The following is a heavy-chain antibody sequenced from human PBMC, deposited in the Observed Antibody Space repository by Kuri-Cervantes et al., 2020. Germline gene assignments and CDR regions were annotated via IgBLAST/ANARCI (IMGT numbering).Heavy chain of an antibody. CDR3: ARGLVVVPAARKVGAFDI. CDR1: GGPISSSSYY. Sequence: SCTVSGGPISSSSYYWGWIRQPPGKGLEWIGSIYYSGSTYYNPSLKSRVTISVDTSKNQFSLKLSSVTAADTAVYYCARGLVVVPAARKVGAFDIWGQGTMVTVSS. CDR2: IYYSGST. D-gene: IGHD2-2*01. V-gene: IGHV4-39*07. J-gene: IGHJ3*02.